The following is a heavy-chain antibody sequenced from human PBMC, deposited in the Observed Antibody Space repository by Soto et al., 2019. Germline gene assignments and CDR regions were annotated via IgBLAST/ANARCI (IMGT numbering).Heavy chain of an antibody. CDR1: GFTFTNAW. CDR3: TSWGGQLVVGEFDY. Sequence: GGSLRLSCAASGFTFTNAWMNWVRQAPGKGLEWVGRIRSKTDGGTTDYAAPVKGRFTISRDDSKNTLYLQMNSLRTEDTAVYYCTSWGGQLVVGEFDYWGQGTLVTVSS. V-gene: IGHV3-15*01. J-gene: IGHJ4*02. CDR2: IRSKTDGGTT. D-gene: IGHD6-13*01.